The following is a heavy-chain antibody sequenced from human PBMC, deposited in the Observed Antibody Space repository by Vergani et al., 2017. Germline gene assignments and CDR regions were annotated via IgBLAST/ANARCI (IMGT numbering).Heavy chain of an antibody. D-gene: IGHD6-6*01. Sequence: QVQLQQWGAGLLKPSETLSLTCAVYGGSFSGYYWSWIRQPPGKGLEWIGEINHSGSTNYNPSLKSRVTISVDTSKNQFSLKLSSVTAADTAVYYCARGPTGRIAARFFDYWGQGTLVTVSS. CDR3: ARGPTGRIAARFFDY. CDR1: GGSFSGYY. J-gene: IGHJ4*02. V-gene: IGHV4-34*01. CDR2: INHSGST.